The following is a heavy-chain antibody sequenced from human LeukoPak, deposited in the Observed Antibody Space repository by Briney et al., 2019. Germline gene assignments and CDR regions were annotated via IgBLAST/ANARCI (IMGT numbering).Heavy chain of an antibody. Sequence: SETLSLTCAVYGGSFSGYYWSWIRQPPGKGLEWIGEINHSGSTNYNPSLKSRVTISVDTSKNQFSLKLSSVTAADTAVYYCASTERYWGQGTLVTVSS. CDR3: ASTERY. J-gene: IGHJ4*02. D-gene: IGHD5-24*01. CDR2: INHSGST. CDR1: GGSFSGYY. V-gene: IGHV4-34*01.